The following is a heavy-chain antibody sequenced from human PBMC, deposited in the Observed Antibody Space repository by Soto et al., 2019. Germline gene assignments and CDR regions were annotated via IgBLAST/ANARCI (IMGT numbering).Heavy chain of an antibody. CDR3: ARAVVPADYFDY. J-gene: IGHJ4*02. Sequence: SETLSLTCTVSGGSISSGGYYWRWIRQHPGKGLEWIGYIYYSGSTYYNPSLKSRVTISVDTSKNQFSLKLSSVTAADTAVYYCARAVVPADYFDYWGQGTLVTVSS. V-gene: IGHV4-31*03. D-gene: IGHD2-2*01. CDR1: GGSISSGGYY. CDR2: IYYSGST.